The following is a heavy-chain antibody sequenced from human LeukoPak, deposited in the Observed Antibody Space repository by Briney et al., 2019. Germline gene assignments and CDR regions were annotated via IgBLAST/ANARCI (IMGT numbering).Heavy chain of an antibody. D-gene: IGHD3-10*01. CDR1: GFTFNTYS. Sequence: GGSLRLSCEASGFTFNTYSMNWARQAPGKGLEWVSVISGSGGSTYYADSVKGRFTISRDNSKNTLYLQMNSLRAEDTAVYYCAKIPPTYGSGTNFDYWGQGTLVTVSS. CDR3: AKIPPTYGSGTNFDY. J-gene: IGHJ4*02. V-gene: IGHV3-23*01. CDR2: ISGSGGST.